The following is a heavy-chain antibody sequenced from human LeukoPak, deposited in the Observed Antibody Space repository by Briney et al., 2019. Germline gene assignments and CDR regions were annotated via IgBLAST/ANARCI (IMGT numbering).Heavy chain of an antibody. D-gene: IGHD3-10*01. CDR3: ARDAAVGEFDAFDI. CDR2: IYYSGST. V-gene: IGHV4-59*01. Sequence: SETLSLTCTVSGGSISSYYWSWIREPPGKGVEWMGYIYYSGSTNYNPSLKRRVTISVDTSKNHLSLKLRSVTAADTDVYYCARDAAVGEFDAFDIWGQGTMVTVSS. CDR1: GGSISSYY. J-gene: IGHJ3*02.